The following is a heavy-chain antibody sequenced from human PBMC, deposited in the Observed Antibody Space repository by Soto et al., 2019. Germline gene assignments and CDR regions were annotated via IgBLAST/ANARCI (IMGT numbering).Heavy chain of an antibody. CDR2: IYSSGTT. J-gene: IGHJ6*02. CDR3: ARYCSSSSCYRKGMDV. Sequence: SETLSLTCSVSGGTISRDNYYWTWIRRRPGQGLEWIGNIYSSGTTYYNPSLGSQFTISVDTSKNQFSLKVTYVTAADTAVYYCARYCSSSSCYRKGMDVWGQGTTVTVSS. CDR1: GGTISRDNYY. D-gene: IGHD2-2*01. V-gene: IGHV4-31*01.